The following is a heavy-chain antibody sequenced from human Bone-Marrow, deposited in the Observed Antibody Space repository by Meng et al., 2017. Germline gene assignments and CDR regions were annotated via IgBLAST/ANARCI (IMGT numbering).Heavy chain of an antibody. CDR1: GFTFSSYE. CDR2: ISSSGSTI. J-gene: IGHJ6*02. V-gene: IGHV3-48*03. Sequence: GESLKISCAASGFTFSSYEMNWVRQAPGKGLEWVSYISSSGSTIYYADSVKGRFTISRDNAKNSLYLQMNSLRAEDTAVYYCARDRGWLRFYYYYGMDVWAKGPRSPSP. CDR3: ARDRGWLRFYYYYGMDV. D-gene: IGHD5-12*01.